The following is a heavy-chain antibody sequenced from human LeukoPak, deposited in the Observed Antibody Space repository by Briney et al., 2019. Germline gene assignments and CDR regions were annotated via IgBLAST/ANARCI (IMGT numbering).Heavy chain of an antibody. CDR1: GYTFTIYA. CDR3: ARDRMGALPPFDY. J-gene: IGHJ4*02. Sequence: ASVKVSFKASGYTFTIYAMNWVRQAPGQGLEWMGWINTNTGNPTYAQGFAGRFVFSLDTSVSTAYLQISSLKAEDTAVYYCARDRMGALPPFDYWGQGTLVTVSS. V-gene: IGHV7-4-1*02. D-gene: IGHD1-26*01. CDR2: INTNTGNP.